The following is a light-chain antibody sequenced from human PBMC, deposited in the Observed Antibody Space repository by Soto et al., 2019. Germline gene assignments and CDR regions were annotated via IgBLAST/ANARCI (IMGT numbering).Light chain of an antibody. CDR2: EVS. Sequence: QSVLTQPASVSGSPGQSITISCTGSSSDIGAYNYVSWFQQYPGKAPKLIISEVSNRPSGVSNRFSGYKSGTAASLTISGLQTADEADYFCFSFTTDWTHVFGTGTKV. CDR3: FSFTTDWTHV. V-gene: IGLV2-14*01. CDR1: SSDIGAYNY. J-gene: IGLJ1*01.